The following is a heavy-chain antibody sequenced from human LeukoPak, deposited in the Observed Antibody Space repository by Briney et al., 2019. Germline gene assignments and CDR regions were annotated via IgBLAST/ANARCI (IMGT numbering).Heavy chain of an antibody. CDR3: ARVQFTMVRGVIARTRYFDY. CDR2: INPNSGGT. Sequence: ASVTVSCKASGYTFTGYYMHWVRQAPGQGLEWMGWINPNSGGTNYAQKFQGRVTMTRDTSISTAYMELSRLRSDDTAVYYCARVQFTMVRGVIARTRYFDYWGQGTLVTVSS. J-gene: IGHJ4*02. CDR1: GYTFTGYY. V-gene: IGHV1-2*02. D-gene: IGHD3-10*01.